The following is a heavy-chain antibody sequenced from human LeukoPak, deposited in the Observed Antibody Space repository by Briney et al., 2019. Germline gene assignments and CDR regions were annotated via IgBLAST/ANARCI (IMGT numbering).Heavy chain of an antibody. CDR2: INHSGST. Sequence: PSETLSLTCAVYGGSFSDYYWSWIRQPPGKGLEWIGEINHSGSTNYNPSLKSRVTISVDTSKNQFSLKLSSVTAADTAVYYCARSRRYCSGGSCGGSTRPFDYWGQGTLVTVSS. CDR3: ARSRRYCSGGSCGGSTRPFDY. D-gene: IGHD2-15*01. CDR1: GGSFSDYY. V-gene: IGHV4-34*01. J-gene: IGHJ4*02.